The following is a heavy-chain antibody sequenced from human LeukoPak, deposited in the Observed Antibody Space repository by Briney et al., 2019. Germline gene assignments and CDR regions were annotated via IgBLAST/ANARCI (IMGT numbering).Heavy chain of an antibody. V-gene: IGHV4-4*07. Sequence: SETLSLTCTVSGGSISSYYWNWIRQPAGKGLEWIGRIDTSGSTNYYPSLKSRVTMSVDTSKNQFSLKLSSVTAADTAVYYCARERTMVRGMSWFDPWGQGTLVTVSS. D-gene: IGHD3-10*01. J-gene: IGHJ5*02. CDR3: ARERTMVRGMSWFDP. CDR2: IDTSGST. CDR1: GGSISSYY.